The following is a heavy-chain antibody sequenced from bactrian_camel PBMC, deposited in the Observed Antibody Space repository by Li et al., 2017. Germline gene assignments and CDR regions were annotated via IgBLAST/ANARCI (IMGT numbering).Heavy chain of an antibody. CDR3: VADLLSLLRAPVGRPGY. V-gene: IGHV3S53*01. CDR1: GDTYSEYC. D-gene: IGHD7*01. CDR2: ISKDDVP. Sequence: HVQLVESGGDSVQAGGSLRLSCAISGDTYSEYCMGWFRQAPGKEREGVASISKDDVPTYASSVMGRFTIFKDTNKNRLDLQMDSLNPEDTGVYYCVADLLSLLRAPVGRPGYWGQGTQVTVS. J-gene: IGHJ6*01.